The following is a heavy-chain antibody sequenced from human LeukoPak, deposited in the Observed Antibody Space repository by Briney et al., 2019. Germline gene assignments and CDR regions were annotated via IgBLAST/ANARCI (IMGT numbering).Heavy chain of an antibody. Sequence: PSETLSLTCTGSGGSISSYYWSWIRQPAGKGLEWIGRIYTSGSTNYNPSLKSRVTMSVDTSKNQFSLKLSSVTAADTAVYYCARVTGVPNGSGSYYKPNDAFDIWGQGTMVTVSS. CDR2: IYTSGST. CDR3: ARVTGVPNGSGSYYKPNDAFDI. CDR1: GGSISSYY. V-gene: IGHV4-4*07. J-gene: IGHJ3*02. D-gene: IGHD3-10*01.